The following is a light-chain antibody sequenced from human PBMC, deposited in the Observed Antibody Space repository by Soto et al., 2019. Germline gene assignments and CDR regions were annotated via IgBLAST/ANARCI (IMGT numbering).Light chain of an antibody. CDR2: EVS. CDR3: SSYRSTSNYV. CDR1: SSDVGGYNY. J-gene: IGLJ1*01. Sequence: SGLTRPASVSGSPGQSITSSCTGTSSDVGGYNYVSWYQQHPDKAPKLMIYEVSNRPSGVSNRFSGSKSGNTASLTISGLQAEDEADYYCSSYRSTSNYVFGHGTKVTVL. V-gene: IGLV2-14*01.